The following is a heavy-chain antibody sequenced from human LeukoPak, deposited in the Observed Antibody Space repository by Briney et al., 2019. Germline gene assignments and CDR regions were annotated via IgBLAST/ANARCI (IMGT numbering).Heavy chain of an antibody. CDR3: ASSNYDSSGYRLSLDY. Sequence: SETLSLTCTVSGGSISSYYWSWIRQPPGKGLEWIGYIYYSGSTNYNPSLKSRVTISVDTSKNQFSLKLSSVTAADTAVYYCASSNYDSSGYRLSLDYWGQGTLVTASS. D-gene: IGHD3-22*01. CDR1: GGSISSYY. V-gene: IGHV4-59*01. J-gene: IGHJ4*02. CDR2: IYYSGST.